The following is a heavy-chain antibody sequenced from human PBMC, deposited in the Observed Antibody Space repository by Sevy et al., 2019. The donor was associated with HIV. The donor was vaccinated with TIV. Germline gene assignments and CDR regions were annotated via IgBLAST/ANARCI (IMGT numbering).Heavy chain of an antibody. CDR1: GFTFSSYW. V-gene: IGHV3-7*01. J-gene: IGHJ3*02. CDR2: IKQDGSEK. Sequence: GGSLRLSCAASGFTFSSYWMSWVRQAPGKGLEWVANIKQDGSEKYYVDSVKGRFTISRDNAKNSLYLQMNSLRAEDTAVYYCARESSYYYDSSIKDAFDIWGQGTMVTVSS. D-gene: IGHD3-22*01. CDR3: ARESSYYYDSSIKDAFDI.